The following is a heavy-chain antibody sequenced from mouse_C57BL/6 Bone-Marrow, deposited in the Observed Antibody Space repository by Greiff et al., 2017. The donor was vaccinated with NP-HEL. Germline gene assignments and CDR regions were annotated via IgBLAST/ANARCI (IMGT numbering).Heavy chain of an antibody. Sequence: DVKLVESGGGLVKPGGSLKLSCAASGFTFSDYGMHWVRQAPEKGLEWVAYISSGSSTIYYADTVKGRFTISRDNAKNTLFLQMTSLRSEDTAMYYCARQKPYYFDYWGQGTTLTVSS. J-gene: IGHJ2*01. V-gene: IGHV5-17*01. CDR3: ARQKPYYFDY. CDR1: GFTFSDYG. CDR2: ISSGSSTI.